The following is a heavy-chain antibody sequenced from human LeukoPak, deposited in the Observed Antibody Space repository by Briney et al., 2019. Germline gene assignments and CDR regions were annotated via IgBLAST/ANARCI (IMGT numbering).Heavy chain of an antibody. CDR2: IDSSSSYI. J-gene: IGHJ4*02. CDR1: RFTFSSYW. CDR3: ARGPHGGFVIIPTEF. D-gene: IGHD3-3*01. Sequence: PGGSLRLSCAASRFTFSSYWMSWVRQAPGKGLEWVSSIDSSSSYIYYADSVKGRFTISRANAKNSLFLQMNSLRAEDTAVYYCARGPHGGFVIIPTEFWGQGTLVTVSS. V-gene: IGHV3-21*01.